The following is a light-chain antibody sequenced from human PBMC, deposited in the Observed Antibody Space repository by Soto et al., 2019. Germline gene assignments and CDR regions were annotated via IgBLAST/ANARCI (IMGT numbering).Light chain of an antibody. J-gene: IGKJ2*01. Sequence: DNKLTHSPSAVSASVGDRVTITCRASHSISSWLAWYQQRPGKAPKLLIFDASTLESGVPSRFSGSGSGTEFTLTISSLQPDDFATYYCHQYKSYPPKTFG. V-gene: IGKV1-5*01. CDR3: HQYKSYPPKT. CDR2: DAS. CDR1: HSISSW.